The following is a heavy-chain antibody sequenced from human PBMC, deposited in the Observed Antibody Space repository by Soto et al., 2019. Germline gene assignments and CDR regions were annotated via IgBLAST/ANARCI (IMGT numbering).Heavy chain of an antibody. V-gene: IGHV1-18*04. Sequence: ASVKVSCKASGYTFTSYGISWVRQAPGQGLEWMGWISAYNGNTNYAQKLQGRVTMTTDTSTSTAYMELRSLRSDDTAVYYCARDVVGDYDFRSGYQHHAFDIWGQGTMVTVSS. D-gene: IGHD3-3*01. CDR2: ISAYNGNT. CDR3: ARDVVGDYDFRSGYQHHAFDI. CDR1: GYTFTSYG. J-gene: IGHJ3*02.